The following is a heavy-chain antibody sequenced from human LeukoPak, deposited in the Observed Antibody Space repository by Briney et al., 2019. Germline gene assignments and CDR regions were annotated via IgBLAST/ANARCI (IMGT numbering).Heavy chain of an antibody. CDR1: GYTFTSNA. CDR2: INAGNTNT. CDR3: ARDASGYVVGAH. Sequence: ASVKVSCKASGYTFTSNAMHWVRQAPGQRLEWMGWINAGNTNTKYSQKFQGRITITRDISASTDYMELSSLRAEDTAVYYCARDASGYVVGAHWGQGPLVTVSS. D-gene: IGHD5-12*01. V-gene: IGHV1-3*01. J-gene: IGHJ4*02.